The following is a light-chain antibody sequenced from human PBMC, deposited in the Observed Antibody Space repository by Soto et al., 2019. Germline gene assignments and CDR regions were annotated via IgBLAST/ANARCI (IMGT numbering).Light chain of an antibody. V-gene: IGKV1-16*02. J-gene: IGKJ4*01. CDR3: QQYDAYPLI. Sequence: DIQMIQSPSSLSASVGDRVTITCRATQAINSYLAWFQQKPGKAPKSLIYAASNLQSGVPSKFSGSGSGTYFTLAISSLQPEDFATYYCQQYDAYPLIFGGGTKVEIK. CDR2: AAS. CDR1: QAINSY.